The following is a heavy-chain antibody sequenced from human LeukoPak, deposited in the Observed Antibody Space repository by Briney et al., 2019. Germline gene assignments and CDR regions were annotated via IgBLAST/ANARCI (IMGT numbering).Heavy chain of an antibody. D-gene: IGHD2-15*01. V-gene: IGHV3-7*01. CDR2: IKHDESER. CDR3: ASCSGGTCYRAPYYYGMDI. J-gene: IGHJ6*02. CDR1: GFTFSNYW. Sequence: GGSLRLSCAASGFTFSNYWMTWVRQAPGKGLEWVANIKHDESERNYVESVKGRFTISRDNVKNSLYLQMNSLRAEDTAVYYCASCSGGTCYRAPYYYGMDIWGHGTTVTVSS.